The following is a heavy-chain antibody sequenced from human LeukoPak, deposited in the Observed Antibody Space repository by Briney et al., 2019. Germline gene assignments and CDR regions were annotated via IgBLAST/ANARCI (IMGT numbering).Heavy chain of an antibody. CDR2: ISASGVNT. CDR1: GLTFSSYA. CDR3: VTRGGSGSYYRWAFAY. Sequence: PGGSLRLSCAPSGLTFSSYAMNWVRQPPGKGMEGVSGISASGVNTFYADSVKGRCTISRDNSKNTLFLQMDSLKADDTAVYYCVTRGGSGSYYRWAFAYWGQGTLVTVSS. V-gene: IGHV3-23*01. J-gene: IGHJ4*02. D-gene: IGHD3-10*01.